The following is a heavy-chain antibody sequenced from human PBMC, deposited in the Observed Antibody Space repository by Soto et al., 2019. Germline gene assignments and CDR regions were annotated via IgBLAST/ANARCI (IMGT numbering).Heavy chain of an antibody. V-gene: IGHV3-7*04. D-gene: IGHD1-26*01. J-gene: IGHJ4*02. CDR1: GFTLSSSW. Sequence: EVQLVESGGGLVQPGGSLRLSCAASGFTLSSSWMGWVRQARGKGLEWVANISPDGSDKLYADSVMGRFTISRDNAKNSLHLLRSSLRGEDTAVYFCARAGGRGSDFVDWGQGALVTVSS. CDR2: ISPDGSDK. CDR3: ARAGGRGSDFVD.